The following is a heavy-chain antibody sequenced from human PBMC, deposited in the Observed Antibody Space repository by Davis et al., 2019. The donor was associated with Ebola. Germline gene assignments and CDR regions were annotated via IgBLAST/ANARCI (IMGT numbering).Heavy chain of an antibody. D-gene: IGHD3-3*01. CDR1: GYTFTGYY. J-gene: IGHJ6*02. CDR2: VNPNSGGT. CDR3: ARDQDYDFWSGYYYGMDV. V-gene: IGHV1-2*02. Sequence: ASVKVSCKASGYTFTGYYLHWVRQAPGHGLEWMGWVNPNSGGTKCAQKFQGRVTMTRDTSISTVYMELSRLRSDDTAVYYCARDQDYDFWSGYYYGMDVWGQGTTVTVSS.